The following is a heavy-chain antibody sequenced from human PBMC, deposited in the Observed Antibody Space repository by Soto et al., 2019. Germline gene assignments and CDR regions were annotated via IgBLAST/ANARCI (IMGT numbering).Heavy chain of an antibody. CDR1: GYTFTSYA. V-gene: IGHV1-3*01. J-gene: IGHJ4*02. D-gene: IGHD3-10*01. CDR3: AREVQEDYFDY. Sequence: ASVKVSCKASGYTFTSYAMHLVRQAPGQRLEWMGWINADNGNTKYSQKFQGRVTITRDTSASTAYMELSSLRSEDTAVYYCAREVQEDYFDYWGQGTLVTSPQ. CDR2: INADNGNT.